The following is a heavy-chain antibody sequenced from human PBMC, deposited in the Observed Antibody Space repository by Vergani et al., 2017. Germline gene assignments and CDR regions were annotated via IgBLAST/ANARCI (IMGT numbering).Heavy chain of an antibody. D-gene: IGHD4-17*01. V-gene: IGHV3-23*01. CDR3: AKGNDYGDYRTAARGRYFDY. CDR2: ISGSGGST. CDR1: GFTFSSYA. J-gene: IGHJ4*02. Sequence: EVQLLESGGGLVQPGGSLRLSCAASGFTFSSYAMSWVRQAPGKGLEWVSAISGSGGSTYYADSVKGRFTISRDNSKNTLYLQMNSLRVEDPAVSYCAKGNDYGDYRTAARGRYFDYWGQGTLVTVSS.